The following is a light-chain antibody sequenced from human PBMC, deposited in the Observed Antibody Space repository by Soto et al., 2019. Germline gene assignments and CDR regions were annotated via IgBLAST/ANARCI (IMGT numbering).Light chain of an antibody. V-gene: IGKV3-11*01. CDR2: DVS. J-gene: IGKJ4*01. CDR3: QQRSGWPPLT. CDR1: QSVSNY. Sequence: EIVLTQSPASLSLSPGERATLSCRASQSVSNYLAWYQQKPGQAPRLLIYDVSNRAAGIPARFSGSGSGTDFTLTISSLEPEDFAVYYCQQRSGWPPLTFGGGTKVEIK.